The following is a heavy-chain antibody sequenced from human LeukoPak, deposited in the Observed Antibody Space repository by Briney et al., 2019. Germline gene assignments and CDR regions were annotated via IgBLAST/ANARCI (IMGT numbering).Heavy chain of an antibody. V-gene: IGHV3-21*01. CDR2: ISSSSSYI. Sequence: GGSLRLSCAASGFTFSSYSMNWVRQAPGKGLEWVSSISSSSSYIYYADSVKGRFTISRDNAKNSLYLQMNSLRTEDTAVYYCARGPSGYHNTGGQGTLVTVSS. CDR3: ARGPSGYHNT. CDR1: GFTFSSYS. J-gene: IGHJ4*02. D-gene: IGHD5-12*01.